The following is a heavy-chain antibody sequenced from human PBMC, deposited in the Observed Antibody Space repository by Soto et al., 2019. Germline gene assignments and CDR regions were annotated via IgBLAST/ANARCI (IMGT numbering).Heavy chain of an antibody. J-gene: IGHJ6*03. CDR1: GFTFSSYG. CDR2: IWYDGSNK. Sequence: GGSLRLSCAASGFTFSSYGMHWVRQAPGKGLEWVAVIWYDGSNKYYADSVKGRFTISRDNSKNTLYLQMNSLRAEDTAVYYCAGEWRGAYYYMDVWGKGTTVTVSS. V-gene: IGHV3-33*01. CDR3: AGEWRGAYYYMDV. D-gene: IGHD3-10*01.